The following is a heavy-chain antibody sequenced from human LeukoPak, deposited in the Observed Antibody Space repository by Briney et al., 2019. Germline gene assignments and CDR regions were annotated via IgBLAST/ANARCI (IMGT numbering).Heavy chain of an antibody. J-gene: IGHJ6*04. CDR3: ARDPLFCSGGSCIPYYYGLDV. CDR1: GYTFTNYG. V-gene: IGHV1-3*01. CDR2: SNGGNGNT. Sequence: ASVKISCKASGYTFTNYGMHWVRQAPGQRLEWMGWSNGGNGNTNYSQKFQGRVTITRDTSASTAYMELSSLRSEDTAVYYCARDPLFCSGGSCIPYYYGLDVWGKGTTVTVSS. D-gene: IGHD2-15*01.